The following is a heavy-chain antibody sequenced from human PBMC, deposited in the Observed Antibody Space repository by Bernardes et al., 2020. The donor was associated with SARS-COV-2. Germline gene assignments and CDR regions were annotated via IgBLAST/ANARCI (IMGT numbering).Heavy chain of an antibody. J-gene: IGHJ4*02. CDR2: ISRSDRGGDSSK. V-gene: IGHV3-11*01. CDR1: GFSFSDYY. Sequence: GGSLRLSRAASGFSFSDYYMSWIRQTPGKGLEWLTYISRSDRGGDSSKSYADSVKGRFTISRDNAKNSLFLQMNSLRSEDTAVYYCAREDMNTNSFDYWGQGVPVTVSS. D-gene: IGHD2-8*01. CDR3: AREDMNTNSFDY.